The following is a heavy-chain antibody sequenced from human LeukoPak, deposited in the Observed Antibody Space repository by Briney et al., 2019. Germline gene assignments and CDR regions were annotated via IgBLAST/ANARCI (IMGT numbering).Heavy chain of an antibody. CDR1: GYTLTELS. D-gene: IGHD3-10*01. Sequence: ASVKVSCKVSGYTLTELSMHWVRQAPGKGLEWMGGFDPEDGETIYAQKFQGRVTMTEDTSTDTAYMELSSLRSEDTAVYYCATEPLVRGDINWRKGFDYWGQGTLVTVSS. V-gene: IGHV1-24*01. J-gene: IGHJ4*02. CDR3: ATEPLVRGDINWRKGFDY. CDR2: FDPEDGET.